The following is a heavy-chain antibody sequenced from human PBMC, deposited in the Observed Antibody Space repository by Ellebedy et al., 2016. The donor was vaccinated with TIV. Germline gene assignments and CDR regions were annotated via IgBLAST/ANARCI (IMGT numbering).Heavy chain of an antibody. V-gene: IGHV3-30*18. CDR3: AKDFGI. Sequence: GESLKISXAASGFTFSSYGMHWVRQAPGKGLEWVAVISYDGSNKYYADSVKGRFTISRDNSKNTLYLQMNSLRAEDTAVYYCAKDFGIWGQGTLVTVSS. J-gene: IGHJ4*02. D-gene: IGHD3-10*01. CDR1: GFTFSSYG. CDR2: ISYDGSNK.